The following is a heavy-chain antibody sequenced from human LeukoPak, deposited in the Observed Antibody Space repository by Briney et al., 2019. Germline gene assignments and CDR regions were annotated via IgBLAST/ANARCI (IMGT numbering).Heavy chain of an antibody. CDR2: INHSGST. Sequence: SETLSLTCAVYGGSFSGYYWSWIRQPPGKGLEWIGEINHSGSTNYNPSLKSRVTISVDTSKNQFSLKLSSVTAADTAVYYCARGGLRYFDYRGQGTLVTVSS. CDR3: ARGGLRYFDY. V-gene: IGHV4-34*01. CDR1: GGSFSGYY. D-gene: IGHD3-9*01. J-gene: IGHJ4*02.